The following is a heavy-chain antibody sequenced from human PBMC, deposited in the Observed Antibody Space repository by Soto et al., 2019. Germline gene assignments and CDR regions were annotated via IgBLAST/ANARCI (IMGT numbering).Heavy chain of an antibody. D-gene: IGHD4-17*01. V-gene: IGHV3-64D*06. Sequence: TGGSLRLSCSASGFTFSSYAMHWVRQAPGKGLEYVSAISSNGGSTYYADSVKGRFTISRDNSKNTLYLQMSSLRAEDTAVYYCVKESDYGDYLFDSWGQGTLVTVSS. CDR2: ISSNGGST. J-gene: IGHJ4*02. CDR3: VKESDYGDYLFDS. CDR1: GFTFSSYA.